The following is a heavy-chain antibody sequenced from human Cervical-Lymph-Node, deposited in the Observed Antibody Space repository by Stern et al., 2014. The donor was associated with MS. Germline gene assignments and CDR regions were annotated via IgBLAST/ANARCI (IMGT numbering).Heavy chain of an antibody. CDR1: GDTFSINS. CDR2: IVPMFGTP. D-gene: IGHD6-13*01. V-gene: IGHV1-69*12. CDR3: ARDQGGIAAY. Sequence: QDQLVQSGAEVKKPGSSVKVSCKASGDTFSINSISWVRQAPGQGLEWMGGIVPMFGTPNYAQKFQGRVTTTADESTSTAYMELSGLTSEDTAVYYCARDQGGIAAYWGQGTLVTVSS. J-gene: IGHJ4*02.